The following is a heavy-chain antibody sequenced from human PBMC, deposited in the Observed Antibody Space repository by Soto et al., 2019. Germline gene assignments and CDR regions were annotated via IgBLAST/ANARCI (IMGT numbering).Heavy chain of an antibody. J-gene: IGHJ5*02. CDR3: ARTAIAWFDP. CDR2: IFYSGSSGST. D-gene: IGHD2-21*02. Sequence: QVQLQESGPGLVKPSETLSLICSVSGGSITSYYWSWIRQPPGKGLEWIGYIFYSGSSGSTNYNPYLKSRVTISVDTSKNHFSLKLSSVTAADTAVYYCARTAIAWFDPWGQGTLVTVSS. CDR1: GGSITSYY. V-gene: IGHV4-59*01.